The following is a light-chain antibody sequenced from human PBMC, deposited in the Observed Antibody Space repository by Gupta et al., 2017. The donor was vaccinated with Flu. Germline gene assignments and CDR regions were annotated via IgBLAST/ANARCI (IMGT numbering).Light chain of an antibody. J-gene: IGKJ2*01. V-gene: IGKV3-15*01. CDR3: QQYNDWFLYT. Sequence: ESSTLSCRTSQGVGSKLAWYQQKPGQAPRLLIYGASTRATGVPGRFSGSGSGTEFTLTISSLQSEDFAVYYCQQYNDWFLYTFGQGTKLEIK. CDR1: QGVGSK. CDR2: GAS.